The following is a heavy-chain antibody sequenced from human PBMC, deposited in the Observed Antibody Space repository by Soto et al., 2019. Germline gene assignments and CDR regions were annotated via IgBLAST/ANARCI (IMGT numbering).Heavy chain of an antibody. J-gene: IGHJ4*02. V-gene: IGHV3-30-3*01. D-gene: IGHD6-13*01. Sequence: VGSLRLSCAASGFTFSSYAMHWVRQAPGKGLEWVAVISYDGSNKYYADSVKGRFTISRDNSKNTLYLQMNSLRAEDTAVYYCARDLGYSSSWYVYWGQGTLVTVPQ. CDR2: ISYDGSNK. CDR1: GFTFSSYA. CDR3: ARDLGYSSSWYVY.